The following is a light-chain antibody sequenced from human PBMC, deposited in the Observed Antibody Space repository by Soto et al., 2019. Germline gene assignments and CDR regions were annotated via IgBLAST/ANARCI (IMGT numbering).Light chain of an antibody. CDR3: QQYDSYPRT. CDR1: QGISSY. V-gene: IGKV1-8*01. J-gene: IGKJ1*01. CDR2: AAS. Sequence: AIRMTQSPSSFSASTGDGVTITCRASQGISSYLAWYQQKPGKAPKLLIYAASTFQSGVPARFSGSGSGTDFTLPISCLQAEDFATYYCQQYDSYPRTFGQGTKVEIK.